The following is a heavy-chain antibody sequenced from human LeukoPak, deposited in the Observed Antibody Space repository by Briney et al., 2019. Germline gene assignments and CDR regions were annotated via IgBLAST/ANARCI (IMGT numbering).Heavy chain of an antibody. Sequence: SETLSLTCTFSGGSISSYYWSWIRQPAGKGLEWIGRFYTSGSTNYNPSLKSRVTMSVDTSKNQFSLKLSSVTAADTAVYYCARHTHYHGLLWFGEGFDPWGQGTLVTVSS. D-gene: IGHD3-10*01. J-gene: IGHJ5*02. CDR2: FYTSGST. CDR3: ARHTHYHGLLWFGEGFDP. V-gene: IGHV4-4*07. CDR1: GGSISSYY.